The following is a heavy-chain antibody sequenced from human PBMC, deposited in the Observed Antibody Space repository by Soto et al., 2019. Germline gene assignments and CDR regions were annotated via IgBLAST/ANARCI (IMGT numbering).Heavy chain of an antibody. D-gene: IGHD3-22*01. CDR3: TKDSYGTMIVVRLDY. J-gene: IGHJ4*01. Sequence: EGSLILSCAASGFTFSNSLINWVRQAPGKGLEWVGRIKSKTDGGTTYFAAPVKGRFAISRDDSKDMVYLQMNSLKTEDTGIYYFTKDSYGTMIVVRLDYWGHGTLVTVSS. V-gene: IGHV3-15*07. CDR1: GFTFSNSL. CDR2: IKSKTDGGTT.